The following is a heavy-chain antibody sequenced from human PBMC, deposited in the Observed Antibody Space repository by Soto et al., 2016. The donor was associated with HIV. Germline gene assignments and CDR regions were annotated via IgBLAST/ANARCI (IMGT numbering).Heavy chain of an antibody. Sequence: EVQLVESGGGLVQPGGSLRLSCAASGFTFTTYDMHWVRQATGKGLEWVSAIGTAGDTYYPGSVKGRFTISRENAKNSLYLQMNSLRAGDTAVYYCARGYHYGSGSFSYYGLDVWGQGTTVTVSS. V-gene: IGHV3-13*04. CDR3: ARGYHYGSGSFSYYGLDV. CDR1: GFTFTTYD. J-gene: IGHJ6*02. CDR2: IGTAGDT. D-gene: IGHD3-10*01.